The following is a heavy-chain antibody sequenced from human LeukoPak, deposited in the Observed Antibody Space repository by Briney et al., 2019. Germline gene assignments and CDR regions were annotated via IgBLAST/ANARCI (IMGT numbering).Heavy chain of an antibody. J-gene: IGHJ4*02. CDR2: VSSSGSAK. V-gene: IGHV3-48*03. Sequence: PGGSLRLSCVASGFTFSSYEMTWVRQAPGEGLEWVSYVSSSGSAKYYPDSVKGRFTISRDNAKNSLYLQMNSLRAEDTAVYYCARERGLAVTGYWGQGTLVTVSS. D-gene: IGHD2-21*02. CDR1: GFTFSSYE. CDR3: ARERGLAVTGY.